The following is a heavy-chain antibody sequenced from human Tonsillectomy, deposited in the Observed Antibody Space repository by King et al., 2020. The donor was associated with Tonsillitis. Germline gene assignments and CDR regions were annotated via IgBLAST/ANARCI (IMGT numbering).Heavy chain of an antibody. CDR3: AKVXGRGXXY. Sequence: QLVQSGGGVVQPGRSLRLSCAASGFTFSSYGMHWVRQAPGKGLEWVAVISYDGSNKYYADSVKGRFTISXDNSKNTLYLQMNRLRAEDTAVYYCAKVXGRGXXYWGXXPXVTVSS. CDR1: GFTFSSYG. CDR2: ISYDGSNK. D-gene: IGHD6-25*01. V-gene: IGHV3-30*18. J-gene: IGHJ4*01.